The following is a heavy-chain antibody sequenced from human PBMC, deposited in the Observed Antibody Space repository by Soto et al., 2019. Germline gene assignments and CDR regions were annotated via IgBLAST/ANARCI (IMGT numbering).Heavy chain of an antibody. CDR1: DSTFENYV. J-gene: IGHJ6*02. V-gene: IGHV3-23*01. CDR2: LRSTGGTT. D-gene: IGHD3-3*01. CDR3: AKDQGFLEWIPQGGLDV. Sequence: EVQLLESGGGLAQPGGSLGLSLESLDSTFENYVMTGIRRVPGRGLEGVSFLRSTGGTTSYADPVKGRFTVSGDNPKNTLFLQMNSLRAEDTAIYYCAKDQGFLEWIPQGGLDVWGPGTTVAVSS.